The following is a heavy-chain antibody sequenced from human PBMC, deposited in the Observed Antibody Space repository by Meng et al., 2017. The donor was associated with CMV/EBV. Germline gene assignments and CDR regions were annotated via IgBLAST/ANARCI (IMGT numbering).Heavy chain of an antibody. D-gene: IGHD2-2*01. V-gene: IGHV3-23*03. CDR3: ARDLVYYCSSTSCYFDLYYGMDV. Sequence: GESLKISCAASGFTFSSYAMSWVRQAPGKGLEWVSVIYSGGSSTYYADSVKGRFTISRDNSKNTLYLQMNSLRAEDTAVYYCARDLVYYCSSTSCYFDLYYGMDVWGQGTTVTVSS. J-gene: IGHJ6*02. CDR1: GFTFSSYA. CDR2: IYSGGSST.